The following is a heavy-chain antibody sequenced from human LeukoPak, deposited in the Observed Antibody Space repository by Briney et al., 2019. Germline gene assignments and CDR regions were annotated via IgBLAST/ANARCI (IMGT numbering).Heavy chain of an antibody. Sequence: GSSVKVSCKASGYTFTGYYMHWVRQAPGQGLEWMAWINPNSGGTNYAQKFQGRVTMTRDTSISTAYMELSRLRSDDTAVYYCARSHGNDAFDIRGQGTMVTVSS. CDR3: ARSHGNDAFDI. D-gene: IGHD4-17*01. V-gene: IGHV1-2*02. J-gene: IGHJ3*02. CDR2: INPNSGGT. CDR1: GYTFTGYY.